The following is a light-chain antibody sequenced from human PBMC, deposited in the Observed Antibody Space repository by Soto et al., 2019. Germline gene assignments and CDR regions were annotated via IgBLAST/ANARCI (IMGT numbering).Light chain of an antibody. CDR1: NRDIGDYNS. CDR3: SEYTSSSTRVV. Sequence: QSALTQPASVSGSPGQAITISCTGANRDIGDYNSVSWYQQYPGEAPELMIFEVSNRPAGGSHRFYGSKSGSTASLTISGRRADDEADYKCSEYTSSSTRVVFGTGTKLTVL. CDR2: EVS. J-gene: IGLJ1*01. V-gene: IGLV2-14*01.